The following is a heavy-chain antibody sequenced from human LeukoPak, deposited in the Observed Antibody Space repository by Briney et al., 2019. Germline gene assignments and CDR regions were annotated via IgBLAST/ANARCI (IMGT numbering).Heavy chain of an antibody. CDR3: ARDLSQYSYGKENYRWDY. Sequence: ASVKVSCKASGYTFTSYGISWVRQAPGQGLEWMGWISAYNGNTNYAQKLQGRVAMTTDTSTSTAYMELRSLRSDDTAVYYCARDLSQYSYGKENYRWDYWGQGTLVTVSS. V-gene: IGHV1-18*01. CDR1: GYTFTSYG. J-gene: IGHJ4*02. CDR2: ISAYNGNT. D-gene: IGHD5-18*01.